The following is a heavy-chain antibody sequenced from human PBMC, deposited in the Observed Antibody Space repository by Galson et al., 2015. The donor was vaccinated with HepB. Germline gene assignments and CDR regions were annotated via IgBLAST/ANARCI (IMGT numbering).Heavy chain of an antibody. CDR1: GFSFSMYA. CDR3: ARDHPYDFWSGRLDV. D-gene: IGHD3-3*01. J-gene: IGHJ6*04. Sequence: SLRLSCAASGFSFSMYAMSWVRQAPGKGLEWVANIKQDGSEKYYVDSVKGRFSIYRDNDKNSLFLQMNSLRAEDTAVYYCARDHPYDFWSGRLDVWGKGTTVTVSS. CDR2: IKQDGSEK. V-gene: IGHV3-7*03.